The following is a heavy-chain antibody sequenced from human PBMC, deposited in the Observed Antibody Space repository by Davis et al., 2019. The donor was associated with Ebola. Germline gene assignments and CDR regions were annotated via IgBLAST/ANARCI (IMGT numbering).Heavy chain of an antibody. V-gene: IGHV3-30*02. D-gene: IGHD6-13*01. CDR1: GFTFSIYG. CDR2: IHYDGSDK. Sequence: GESLKISCVASGFTFSIYGIHWVRQAPGKGLEWVAFIHYDGSDKYYADSVKGRFTISRDNAKNSLYLQMNSLRDEDTAVYYCARGAAATLYYFDYWGQGTLVTVSS. J-gene: IGHJ4*02. CDR3: ARGAAATLYYFDY.